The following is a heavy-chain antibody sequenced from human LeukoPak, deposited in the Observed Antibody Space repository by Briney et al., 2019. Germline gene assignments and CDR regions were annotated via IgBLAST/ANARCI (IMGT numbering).Heavy chain of an antibody. Sequence: RTSETLSLTCTVSGGSISSSSYYWGWIRQPPGKGLEWIGSIYYSGSTYYNPSLKSRVTISVDTSKNQFSLKLSSVTAADTAVYYCARADVGLTGYYTVFSDAFDIWGQGTMVTVSS. CDR2: IYYSGST. CDR1: GGSISSSSYY. D-gene: IGHD3-9*01. CDR3: ARADVGLTGYYTVFSDAFDI. V-gene: IGHV4-39*01. J-gene: IGHJ3*02.